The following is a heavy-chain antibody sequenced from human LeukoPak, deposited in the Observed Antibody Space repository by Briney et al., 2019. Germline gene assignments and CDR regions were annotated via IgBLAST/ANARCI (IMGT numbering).Heavy chain of an antibody. CDR3: AKVGTKQQLVPSYMDV. Sequence: PGGSLRLSCAASGLTFSSYAMSWVRQAPGKGLEWVSAISGSGGSTYYADSVKGRFTISRDNSKNTLYLQMNSLRAEDTAVYYCAKVGTKQQLVPSYMDVWGKGTTVTVSS. CDR1: GLTFSSYA. D-gene: IGHD6-13*01. CDR2: ISGSGGST. J-gene: IGHJ6*03. V-gene: IGHV3-23*01.